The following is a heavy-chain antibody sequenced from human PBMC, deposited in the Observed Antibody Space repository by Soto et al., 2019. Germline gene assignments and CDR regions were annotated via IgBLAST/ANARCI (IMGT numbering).Heavy chain of an antibody. CDR3: ARARYCTNGICLMPRDYYGMDV. D-gene: IGHD2-8*01. V-gene: IGHV1-69*01. CDR1: GGTFSSNG. J-gene: IGHJ6*02. Sequence: QVQLVQCGAEVKKPGSSVKVSCKASGGTFSSNGISWVRQAPGQGLEWMGGVIPVHGTASYAQNFQGRVTMTADESTSTASMELSSLRSEDTAVYYCARARYCTNGICLMPRDYYGMDVWGQGTTVTVSS. CDR2: VIPVHGTA.